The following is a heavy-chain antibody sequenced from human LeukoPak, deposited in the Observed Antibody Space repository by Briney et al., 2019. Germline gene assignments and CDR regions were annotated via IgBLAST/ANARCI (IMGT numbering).Heavy chain of an antibody. CDR3: ARRVGYCSSTSCSPYFDY. V-gene: IGHV5-51*01. CDR1: GYSFTSYW. Sequence: GESLKISCKGSGYSFTSYWIGWVRPMPGKGLEWMGIIYPGDSDTRYSPSFQGQVTISADKSISTAYLQWSSLRASDTAMYYCARRVGYCSSTSCSPYFDYWGQGTLVTVSS. J-gene: IGHJ4*02. CDR2: IYPGDSDT. D-gene: IGHD2-2*01.